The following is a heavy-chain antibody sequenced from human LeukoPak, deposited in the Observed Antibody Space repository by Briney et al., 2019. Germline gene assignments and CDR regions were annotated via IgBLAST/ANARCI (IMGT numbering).Heavy chain of an antibody. CDR1: GGTFSSYA. CDR3: ARRSAGTDAFDI. J-gene: IGHJ3*02. Sequence: ASVKVSCKASGGTFSSYAISWVRQATGQGLEWMGWMNPNSGNTGYAQKFQGRVTITRNTSISTAYMELSSLRSEDTAVYYRARRSAGTDAFDIWGQGTMVTVSS. V-gene: IGHV1-8*03. CDR2: MNPNSGNT. D-gene: IGHD1-1*01.